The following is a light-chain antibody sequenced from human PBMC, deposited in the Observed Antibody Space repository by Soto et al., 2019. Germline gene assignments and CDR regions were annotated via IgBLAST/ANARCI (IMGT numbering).Light chain of an antibody. V-gene: IGKV3-20*01. CDR2: GAS. Sequence: EIVLTQSPGTLSLSPGERATLSCRASQSIASSYLAWFQQKPGQAPRLLIYGASSRATGIPDRFSGSGSRTVFTLTITRLEPEDFAVYYCQQYGSSPRFTFGPGTKVDIK. CDR3: QQYGSSPRFT. J-gene: IGKJ3*01. CDR1: QSIASSY.